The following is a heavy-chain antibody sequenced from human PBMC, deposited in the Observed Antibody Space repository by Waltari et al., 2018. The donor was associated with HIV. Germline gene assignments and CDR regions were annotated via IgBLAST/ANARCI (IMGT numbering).Heavy chain of an antibody. CDR1: GFNFSTFG. CDR2: ISYDGHNK. D-gene: IGHD3-10*01. Sequence: QVQLEEYGGGVVQSGRSLRLTCVASGFNFSTFGMHWVRQAPGKGLEWVAVISYDGHNKQYADSVKGRFTISRDNSNSTLFLQMSSLRPDDTAVYFCAKDLVTRAFFYFYGMHVWGQGTTVTVSS. J-gene: IGHJ6*02. V-gene: IGHV3-30*18. CDR3: AKDLVTRAFFYFYGMHV.